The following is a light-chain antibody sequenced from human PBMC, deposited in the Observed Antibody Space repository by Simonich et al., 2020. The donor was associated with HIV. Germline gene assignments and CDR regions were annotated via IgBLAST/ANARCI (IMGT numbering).Light chain of an antibody. CDR3: QQYLSIPRT. V-gene: IGKV4-1*01. J-gene: IGKJ1*01. CDR2: WAS. Sequence: DIVMTQSPDSLAVSLGERATINCKSSQSVLYSSNNKNYLAWYQQKPGQSPKLLVYWASTRESGVPDRFSGSGSGTDFTLTITNLQAEDVAVYYCQQYLSIPRTFGQGTKVEIK. CDR1: QSVLYSSNNKNY.